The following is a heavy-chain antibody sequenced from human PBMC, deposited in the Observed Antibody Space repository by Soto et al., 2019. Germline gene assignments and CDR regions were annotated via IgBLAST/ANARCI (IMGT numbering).Heavy chain of an antibody. J-gene: IGHJ3*02. V-gene: IGHV3-7*05. Sequence: ESGGGLVQPGGSLRLSCAASGFTFSSYWMSWVRQAPGKGLEWVANIKQDGSEKYYVDSVKGRFTISRDNAKNSLYLQMNSLRAEDTAVYYCAREAPYYYDSSGYSPDAFDIWGQGTMVTVSS. CDR1: GFTFSSYW. CDR3: AREAPYYYDSSGYSPDAFDI. CDR2: IKQDGSEK. D-gene: IGHD3-22*01.